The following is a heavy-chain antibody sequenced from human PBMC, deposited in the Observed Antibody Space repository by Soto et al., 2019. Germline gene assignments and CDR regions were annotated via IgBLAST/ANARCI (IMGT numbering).Heavy chain of an antibody. D-gene: IGHD1-1*01. V-gene: IGHV3-11*05. J-gene: IGHJ6*02. CDR1: GFTFSDYY. CDR3: ARAGYTSEDYYGMYV. Sequence: QVQLVESGGGLVKPGGSLRLSCAASGFTFSDYYMSWIRQAPGKGLEWVSCISSSSNYRNYADSVKGRFTISRDNAQNSLYLQMNSLSAEDTAVYYCARAGYTSEDYYGMYVWGQGTTVTVSS. CDR2: ISSSSNYR.